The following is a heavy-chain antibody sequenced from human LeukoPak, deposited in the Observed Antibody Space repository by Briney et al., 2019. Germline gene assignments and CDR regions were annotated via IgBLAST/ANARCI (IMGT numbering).Heavy chain of an antibody. V-gene: IGHV3-74*01. Sequence: GGSLRLSCAASGFTFNEYTMHWVRQAPGKGLVWVSRLAGDGSGTNYADSVRGRFTISRDNVKNTLYLQMSTLTAEDTAVYFCARDGFPGPVTAYLDYWGQGTLVTVSS. CDR1: GFTFNEYT. CDR2: LAGDGSGT. J-gene: IGHJ4*01. CDR3: ARDGFPGPVTAYLDY. D-gene: IGHD2-2*03.